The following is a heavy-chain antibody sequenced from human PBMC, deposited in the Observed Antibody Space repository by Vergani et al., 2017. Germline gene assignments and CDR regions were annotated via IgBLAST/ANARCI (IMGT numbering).Heavy chain of an antibody. CDR1: GFNFQIYW. D-gene: IGHD2-21*01. Sequence: EVQLLESGGGLVQPGGSLRLSCEASGFNFQIYWMGWVRQTAEKGLEWVANIKQDGSEDYYVDSVKGRFTITRDNAKKFIYLQMNSLRAEDTAFYYCADLYGDDGFSPFWGQGTLVTVSS. V-gene: IGHV3-7*03. CDR2: IKQDGSED. CDR3: ADLYGDDGFSPF. J-gene: IGHJ4*02.